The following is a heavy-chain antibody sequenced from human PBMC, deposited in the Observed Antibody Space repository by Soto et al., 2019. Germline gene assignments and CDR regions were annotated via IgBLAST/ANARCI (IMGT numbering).Heavy chain of an antibody. D-gene: IGHD3-22*01. CDR1: GYTFTGYY. CDR3: ARAPITMILGGGWLDP. Sequence: ASVKVSCKASGYTFTGYYIHWVRQAPGQGLGWMGWINPNSGGTNYAQKFQGRVTMTSDTSITTAYMQLNSLRSDDTAVYYCARAPITMILGGGWLDPWGQGTLVTVSS. V-gene: IGHV1-2*02. CDR2: INPNSGGT. J-gene: IGHJ5*02.